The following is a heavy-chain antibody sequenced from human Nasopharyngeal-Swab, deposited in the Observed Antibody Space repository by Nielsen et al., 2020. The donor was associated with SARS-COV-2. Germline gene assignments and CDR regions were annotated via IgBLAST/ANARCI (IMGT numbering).Heavy chain of an antibody. Sequence: RQAPGKGLEWVGEINHSGSTNDNPAPKRGVTITVDTSKNQCSLKLSIMTAADTAMYYCARGIRYYDYWSGYYTYNWFDPWGQGTLVTVSS. V-gene: IGHV4-34*01. CDR2: INHSGST. J-gene: IGHJ5*02. CDR3: ARGIRYYDYWSGYYTYNWFDP. D-gene: IGHD3-3*01.